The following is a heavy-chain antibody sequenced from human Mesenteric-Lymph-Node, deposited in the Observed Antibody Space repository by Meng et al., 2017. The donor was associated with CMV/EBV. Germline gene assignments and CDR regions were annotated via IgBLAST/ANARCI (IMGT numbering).Heavy chain of an antibody. CDR3: ARGSDIPVNNY. V-gene: IGHV4-34*01. Sequence: QVQLQQWGAGLLKPSETLSLTCAVYGGSFSGYYWSWIRQPPGKGLEWIGEINHSGVPNYNPSLKSRVTISLDRSKNQFSLKLSSVTAEETAVYYCARGSDIPVNNYWGQGTLVTVSS. J-gene: IGHJ4*02. CDR2: INHSGVP. CDR1: GGSFSGYY. D-gene: IGHD2-15*01.